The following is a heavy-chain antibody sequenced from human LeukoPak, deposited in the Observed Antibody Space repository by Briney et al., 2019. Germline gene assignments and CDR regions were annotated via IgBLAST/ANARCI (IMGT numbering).Heavy chain of an antibody. Sequence: GGSLRLSCAASGFTVSSNYMSWVRQAPGKGLEWVSVIYSGGSTYYADSMKGRFTISRDNSKNTLYLQMNSLRAEDTAVYYCARDGHSSGFFFDIWGQGTMVTVSS. CDR3: ARDGHSSGFFFDI. J-gene: IGHJ3*02. CDR1: GFTVSSNY. V-gene: IGHV3-53*01. CDR2: IYSGGST. D-gene: IGHD6-19*01.